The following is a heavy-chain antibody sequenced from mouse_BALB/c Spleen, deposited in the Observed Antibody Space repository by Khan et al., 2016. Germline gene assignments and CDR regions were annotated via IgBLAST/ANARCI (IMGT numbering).Heavy chain of an antibody. Sequence: QVRLQQSGAELMKPGASVKISCKATGYRFSSYWIQWVKQRPGHGPEWIGEILPGSDNTNYNENFKGKATFTADTSSNTAYMQLSSLTSEDSAVYYCARENPLAYWGQGTLVTVSA. V-gene: IGHV1-9*01. CDR2: ILPGSDNT. J-gene: IGHJ3*01. CDR1: GYRFSSYW. CDR3: ARENPLAY.